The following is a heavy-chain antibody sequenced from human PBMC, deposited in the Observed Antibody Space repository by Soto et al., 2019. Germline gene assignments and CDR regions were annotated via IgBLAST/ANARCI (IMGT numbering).Heavy chain of an antibody. CDR3: AIWGRQGLVTSVINF. CDR1: GYTFTSYA. D-gene: IGHD6-19*01. J-gene: IGHJ1*01. CDR2: INAGNGNT. Sequence: ASVKVSCKASGYTFTSYAMHWVRQAPGQRLEWMGWINAGNGNTKYSQKFQGRVTITRDTSASTAYMELSSLRSEDTAVYYCAIWGRQGLVTSVINFCGQGSMVTVYS. V-gene: IGHV1-3*01.